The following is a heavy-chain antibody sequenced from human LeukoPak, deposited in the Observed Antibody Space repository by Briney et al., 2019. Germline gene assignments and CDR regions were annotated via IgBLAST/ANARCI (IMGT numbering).Heavy chain of an antibody. J-gene: IGHJ4*02. CDR2: IYTSGST. Sequence: SETLSLTCTVSGGSISSYYWSWIRQPAGKGLEWIGRIYTSGSTNYNPSLKSRVTMSVDTSKNQFSLKLSSVTAADTAVYYCARGGTMIVSRDYFDYWGQGTLVTVSS. V-gene: IGHV4-4*07. CDR1: GGSISSYY. CDR3: ARGGTMIVSRDYFDY. D-gene: IGHD3-22*01.